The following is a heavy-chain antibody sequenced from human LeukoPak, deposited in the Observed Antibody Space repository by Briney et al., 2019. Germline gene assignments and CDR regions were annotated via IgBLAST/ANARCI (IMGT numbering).Heavy chain of an antibody. CDR1: GGSISSYY. V-gene: IGHV4-4*07. CDR3: AGSMVRGVIDNWFDP. J-gene: IGHJ5*02. D-gene: IGHD3-10*01. Sequence: SETLSLTCTVSGGSISSYYWSWIRQPAGKGLEWIGRIYTSGSTNYNPSLKSRVTMSVDTSKNQFSLKLSSVTAADTAVYYCAGSMVRGVIDNWFDPWGQGTLVTVSS. CDR2: IYTSGST.